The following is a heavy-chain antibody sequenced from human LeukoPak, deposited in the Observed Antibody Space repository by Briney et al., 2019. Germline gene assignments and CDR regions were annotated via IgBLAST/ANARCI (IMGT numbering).Heavy chain of an antibody. D-gene: IGHD3-10*01. V-gene: IGHV1-3*01. CDR2: INSDNGNT. Sequence: ASVKVSCKASGYTFTNYAMHWVRQAPGQRLEWMGWINSDNGNTKYSQNFQGRVTITRDTSANTAYMELSSLRSEDTAVYYCARGPLIWFGDVYYFDYWGQGTLVTVSS. CDR1: GYTFTNYA. CDR3: ARGPLIWFGDVYYFDY. J-gene: IGHJ4*02.